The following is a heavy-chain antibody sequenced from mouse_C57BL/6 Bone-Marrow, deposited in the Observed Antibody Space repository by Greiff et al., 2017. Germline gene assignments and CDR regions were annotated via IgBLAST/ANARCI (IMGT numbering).Heavy chain of an antibody. V-gene: IGHV1-64*01. Sequence: VQLQQPGAELVKPGASVKLSCKASGYTFTSYWMHWVKQRPGQGLEWIGMIRPNSGSTNYNEKFKSKATLTVDKSSSTAYMQLSSLTSEDSAVYYCARPLIYYGNYLDYWGQGTTLTVSS. CDR3: ARPLIYYGNYLDY. D-gene: IGHD2-1*01. CDR2: IRPNSGST. J-gene: IGHJ2*01. CDR1: GYTFTSYW.